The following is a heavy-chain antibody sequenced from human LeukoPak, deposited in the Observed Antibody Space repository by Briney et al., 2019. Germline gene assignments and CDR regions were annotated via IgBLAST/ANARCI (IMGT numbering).Heavy chain of an antibody. CDR2: ISSTSNTI. CDR3: ARARGVDY. Sequence: GGSLRLSCAASGFTFSSRTMNWVRQAPGEGLEWVSSISSTSNTIYYADSVKGRFTISRDNAKNSLYLQMNSLRDEDTAVYYCARARGVDYWGQGTLVTVAS. J-gene: IGHJ4*02. V-gene: IGHV3-48*02. CDR1: GFTFSSRT.